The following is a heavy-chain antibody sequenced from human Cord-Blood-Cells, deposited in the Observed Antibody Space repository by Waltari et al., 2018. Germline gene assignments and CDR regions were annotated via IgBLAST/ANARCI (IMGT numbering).Heavy chain of an antibody. J-gene: IGHJ4*02. Sequence: QVQLVQSGAEVKKPGASVKVSCKASGYTFTSYGISWVRQAPGQGLEWMGWLSADKGNANNAKKRKGMVTMHKDTTTVTAYMGLRGLRSDGTAVYYCARRRADYYDSSGYYYFDYWGQGTLVTVSS. CDR3: ARRRADYYDSSGYYYFDY. V-gene: IGHV1-18*01. D-gene: IGHD3-22*01. CDR2: LSADKGNA. CDR1: GYTFTSYG.